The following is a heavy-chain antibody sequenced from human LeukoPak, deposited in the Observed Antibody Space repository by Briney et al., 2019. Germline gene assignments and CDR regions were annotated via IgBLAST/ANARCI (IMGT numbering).Heavy chain of an antibody. Sequence: ASVTVSCKASGYTFTSYYMHWVRQAAGQGLEWMGWMNPKSGNTDYAQTFQGRVTITRDTSISTAYMELSRLRSDDTAVYYCARSSYYYDSSGYYLSGWFDPWGQGTLVTVSS. CDR3: ARSSYYYDSSGYYLSGWFDP. V-gene: IGHV1-2*02. CDR2: MNPKSGNT. CDR1: GYTFTSYY. J-gene: IGHJ5*02. D-gene: IGHD3-22*01.